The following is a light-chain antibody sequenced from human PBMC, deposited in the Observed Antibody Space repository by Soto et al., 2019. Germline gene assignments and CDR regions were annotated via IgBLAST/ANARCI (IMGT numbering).Light chain of an antibody. V-gene: IGKV3-15*01. CDR1: QSVSSN. CDR3: QQYNKWPQT. CDR2: GAS. Sequence: EIVMTQSPATLSVSPGERATLSCRASQSVSSNLAWFQQKPGQAPRLLIYGASTRDTGIPARFSGSGSGTEFTLTISSLQSEDFAVYHCQQYNKWPQTFGQGTKVDTK. J-gene: IGKJ1*01.